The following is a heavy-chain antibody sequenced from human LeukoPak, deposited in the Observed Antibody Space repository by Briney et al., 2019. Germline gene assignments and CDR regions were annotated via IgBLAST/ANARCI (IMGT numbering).Heavy chain of an antibody. CDR1: GYTFTSYG. CDR2: ISAYNGNT. Sequence: ASVKVACKASGYTFTSYGVSWVRQAPGQGLEWLGWISAYNGNTYYVQKLQGRVTMTTDTSTSTAYMELRSLRSDDTAVYYCARELSSTPHYFDCWGQGTLVTVSS. V-gene: IGHV1-18*01. J-gene: IGHJ4*02. D-gene: IGHD2-2*01. CDR3: ARELSSTPHYFDC.